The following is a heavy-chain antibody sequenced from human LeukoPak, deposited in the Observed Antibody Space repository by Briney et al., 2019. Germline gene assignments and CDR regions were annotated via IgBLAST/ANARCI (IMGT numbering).Heavy chain of an antibody. Sequence: SETLSLTCTVSGGSISSYYWSWIRQPPGKGLEWIGYVYYSGSTNYNPSLKSRVTISVDTSKNQLSLKLSSVTAADTAVYYCARELYGDYFDNWGQGTLVTVSS. D-gene: IGHD4-17*01. CDR2: VYYSGST. CDR3: ARELYGDYFDN. CDR1: GGSISSYY. J-gene: IGHJ4*02. V-gene: IGHV4-59*01.